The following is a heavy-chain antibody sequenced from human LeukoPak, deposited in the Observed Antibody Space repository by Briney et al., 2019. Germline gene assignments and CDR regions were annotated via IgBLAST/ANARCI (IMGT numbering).Heavy chain of an antibody. CDR1: GGSLHRSF. D-gene: IGHD3/OR15-3a*01. CDR2: IYSSGTT. Sequence: SETLSLTCVVSGGSLHRSFWTWVRQPPGKGLEWIGRIYSSGTTDYSPSLKSRLTISIDTSKNQFSLRLASVTAADTAVYYCGRRPAVDGPIDNWGQGILVTVSS. CDR3: GRRPAVDGPIDN. J-gene: IGHJ4*02. V-gene: IGHV4-59*01.